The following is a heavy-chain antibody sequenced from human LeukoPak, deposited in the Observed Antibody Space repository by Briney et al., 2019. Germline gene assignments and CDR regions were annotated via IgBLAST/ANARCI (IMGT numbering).Heavy chain of an antibody. CDR3: ARATNYGILTGYYPAAFDI. CDR1: GGSISSSSYY. D-gene: IGHD3-9*01. V-gene: IGHV4-39*07. Sequence: SETLSLTCTVSGGSISSSSYYWGWIRQPPGKGLEWIGSIYYSGSTYYNPSLKSRVTISVDTSKNQFSLRLSSVTAADTAVYYCARATNYGILTGYYPAAFDIWGQGTMVTVSS. J-gene: IGHJ3*02. CDR2: IYYSGST.